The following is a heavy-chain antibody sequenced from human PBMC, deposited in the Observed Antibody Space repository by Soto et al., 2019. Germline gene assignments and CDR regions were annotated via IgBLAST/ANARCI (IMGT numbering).Heavy chain of an antibody. CDR2: ISGSGGST. J-gene: IGHJ6*02. CDR1: GFTFSSYA. D-gene: IGHD2-2*01. CDR3: AKALSRLYYYYGMDV. V-gene: IGHV3-23*01. Sequence: EVQLLESGGGLVQPGGSLRLSCAASGFTFSSYAMSWVRQAPGKGLEWVSAISGSGGSTYYADSVKGRFTISRDNSKNKLYLQMNSLRAEDTAVYYCAKALSRLYYYYGMDVWGQGTTVTVSS.